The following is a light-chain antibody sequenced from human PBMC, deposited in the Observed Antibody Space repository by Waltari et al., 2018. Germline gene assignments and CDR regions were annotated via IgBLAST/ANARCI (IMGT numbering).Light chain of an antibody. Sequence: EILLTQSPATLSLSPGERATLSCRASQSVSTYLVWYQQKPGQAPRLLIYGASNRATGIPARFSGSGSGTDFTLTISGLEPEDSAVYYCQQRSNWPRTFGQGTNLEIK. J-gene: IGKJ2*01. V-gene: IGKV3-11*01. CDR1: QSVSTY. CDR2: GAS. CDR3: QQRSNWPRT.